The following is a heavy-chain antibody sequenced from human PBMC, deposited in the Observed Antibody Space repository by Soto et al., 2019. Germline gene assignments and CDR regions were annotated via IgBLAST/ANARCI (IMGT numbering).Heavy chain of an antibody. CDR2: MNPNTGNS. V-gene: IGHV1-8*01. D-gene: IGHD3-10*01. J-gene: IGHJ4*02. CDR3: ARGRASGSYYLLDY. CDR1: GYTFTSHD. Sequence: ASVKVSCKASGYTFTSHDIYWVRQATGQGLEWVGWMNPNTGNSAYAQKFQGRVTVTSDTSINTVHMELSSLRSDDTAVYYCARGRASGSYYLLDYWGQGTLVTVSS.